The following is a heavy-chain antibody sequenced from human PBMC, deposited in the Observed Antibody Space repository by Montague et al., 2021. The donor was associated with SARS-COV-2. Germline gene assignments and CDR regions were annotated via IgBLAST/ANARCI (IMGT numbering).Heavy chain of an antibody. Sequence: SLRLSCAASGFSFGDYAMHWVRLAPGQGLEWVSGISRDSDKIGXXXSXXXRFVVSRDNAKNSLYLQMNSVRIDDTALYFCAKDVLSVPAAGGVFDSWGQGTLVAVSS. D-gene: IGHD6-13*01. CDR1: GFSFGDYA. CDR2: ISRDSDKI. V-gene: IGHV3-9*01. J-gene: IGHJ4*02. CDR3: AKDVLSVPAAGGVFDS.